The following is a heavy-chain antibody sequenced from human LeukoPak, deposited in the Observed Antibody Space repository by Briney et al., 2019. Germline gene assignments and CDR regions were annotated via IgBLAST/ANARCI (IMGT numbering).Heavy chain of an antibody. Sequence: GGSLRLSCAASGFTFSSYWMSWVRQAPGKGLEWVANIKQDGSEKYYVDSVKGRFTISRDNAKNSLYLQMNSLRAEDTAVDYCARGLLRCSWYVAYYFDYWGQGTLVTVSS. D-gene: IGHD6-13*01. J-gene: IGHJ4*02. CDR3: ARGLLRCSWYVAYYFDY. V-gene: IGHV3-7*01. CDR2: IKQDGSEK. CDR1: GFTFSSYW.